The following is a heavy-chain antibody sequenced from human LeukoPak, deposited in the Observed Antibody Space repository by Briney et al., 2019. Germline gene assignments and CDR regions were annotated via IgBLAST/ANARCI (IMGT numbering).Heavy chain of an antibody. CDR3: ARSRLWPTGTVDI. D-gene: IGHD2-8*02. J-gene: IGHJ3*02. Sequence: PSETLSLTCAVLGRXFRGYYCSWIRQSPGKGLEWIGEINHGGSTTYNPSLGSRVTISIDTSNSQFSVKLTSVTAADTALYFCARSRLWPTGTVDIWDRGTMVTVSS. V-gene: IGHV4-34*01. CDR2: INHGGST. CDR1: GRXFRGYY.